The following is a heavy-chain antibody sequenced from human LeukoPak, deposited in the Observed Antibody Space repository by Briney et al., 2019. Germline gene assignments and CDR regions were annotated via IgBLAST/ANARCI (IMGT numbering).Heavy chain of an antibody. CDR2: IWYDGSNK. J-gene: IGHJ4*02. V-gene: IGHV3-33*01. CDR3: ARDLGDGYNLDY. D-gene: IGHD5-24*01. CDR1: GFTFSSYG. Sequence: PGRCLRLSCAASGFTFSSYGMHWVRQAPGKGLEWVAVIWYDGSNKYYADSVKGRFTISRDNSKNTLYLQMNSLRAEDTAEYYCARDLGDGYNLDYWGQGTLVTVSS.